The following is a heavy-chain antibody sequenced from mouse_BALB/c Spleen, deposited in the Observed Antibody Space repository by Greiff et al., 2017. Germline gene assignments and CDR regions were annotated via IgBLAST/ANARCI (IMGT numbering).Heavy chain of an antibody. J-gene: IGHJ4*01. CDR1: GYAFTNYL. CDR3: ARSDYYGSSPYGY. V-gene: IGHV1-54*03. CDR2: INPGSGGT. D-gene: IGHD1-1*01. Sequence: QVQLQQSGAELVRPGTSVKVSCKASGYAFTNYLIEWVKQRPGQGLEWIGVINPGSGGTNYNEKFKGKATLTADKSSSTAYMQLSSLTSDDSAVYFGARSDYYGSSPYGYWGQGTSVTVSS.